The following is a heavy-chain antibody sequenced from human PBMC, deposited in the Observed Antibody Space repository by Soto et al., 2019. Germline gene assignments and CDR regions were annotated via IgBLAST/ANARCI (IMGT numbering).Heavy chain of an antibody. V-gene: IGHV4-39*01. CDR1: GGSISSSSYY. Sequence: SETLSLTCTVSGGSISSSSYYWGWIRQPPGKGLEWIGSIYYSGSTYYNPSLKSRVTISVDTSKNQFSLKLSSVTAADTAVYYCARRCKYYDILTGYSHFDYWGQGTLVTVS. CDR3: ARRCKYYDILTGYSHFDY. D-gene: IGHD3-9*01. J-gene: IGHJ4*02. CDR2: IYYSGST.